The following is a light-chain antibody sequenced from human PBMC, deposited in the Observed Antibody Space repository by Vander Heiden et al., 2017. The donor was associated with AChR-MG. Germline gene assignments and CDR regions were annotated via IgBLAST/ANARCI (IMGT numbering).Light chain of an antibody. CDR1: QGIDMW. CDR2: EAS. Sequence: DIQMTQPPSSVSASIGDSVTVTCRESQGIDMWLAWYQHKPGKAPNLLIYEASNLQNGVPSRFSGSGSGTHFTLTISSLQPEDFATYYCQQAVIYPLTFGGRTKVEV. CDR3: QQAVIYPLT. V-gene: IGKV1-12*01. J-gene: IGKJ4*01.